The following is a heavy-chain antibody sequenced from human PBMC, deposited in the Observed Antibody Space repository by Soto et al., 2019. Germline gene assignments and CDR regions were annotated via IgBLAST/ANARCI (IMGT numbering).Heavy chain of an antibody. Sequence: PGGSLRLSCVASGFTFTSSMHWVRQAPGKGLEWVAVVWFDGNNKYYADSVKGRFTISRDNSKNTLYLQMNSLRAEDTAVYYCAKRHTTVATPANYFDYWGQGTLVTVSS. CDR1: GFTFTSS. D-gene: IGHD1-1*01. V-gene: IGHV3-33*06. CDR2: VWFDGNNK. CDR3: AKRHTTVATPANYFDY. J-gene: IGHJ4*02.